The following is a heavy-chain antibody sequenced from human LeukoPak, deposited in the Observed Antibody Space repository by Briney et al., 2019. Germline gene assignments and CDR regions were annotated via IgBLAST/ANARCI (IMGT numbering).Heavy chain of an antibody. D-gene: IGHD3-22*01. J-gene: IGHJ4*02. CDR3: AKGRGDYYDSSGYWTVGY. V-gene: IGHV3-43D*03. CDR1: GFTFDDYA. Sequence: GGSLRLSCAASGFTFDDYAMHWVRQAPGKSLEWVSLISWDGGSTYYADSVKGRFTISRDNSKNSLYLQMNSLRAEDTALYYCAKGRGDYYDSSGYWTVGYWGQGTLVTVSS. CDR2: ISWDGGST.